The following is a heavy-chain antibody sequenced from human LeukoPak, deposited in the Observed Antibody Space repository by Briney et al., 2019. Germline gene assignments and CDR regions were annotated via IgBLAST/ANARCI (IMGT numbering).Heavy chain of an antibody. D-gene: IGHD3-10*01. J-gene: IGHJ4*02. Sequence: GGSLRLSRAASGFTFSSYAMSWVRQAPGKGLEWVSAISGSGGSTYYADSVKGRFTISRDNSKNTLYLQMNSLRAEDTAVYYCAKYPRDGSGSFDYWGQGTLVTVSS. CDR2: ISGSGGST. CDR1: GFTFSSYA. V-gene: IGHV3-23*01. CDR3: AKYPRDGSGSFDY.